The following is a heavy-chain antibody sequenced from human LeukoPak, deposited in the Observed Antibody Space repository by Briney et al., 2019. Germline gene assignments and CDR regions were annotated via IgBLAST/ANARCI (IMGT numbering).Heavy chain of an antibody. CDR1: GFTFSDYG. Sequence: GGSLRLSCAASGFTFSDYGFHWVRQAPGKGLEWVAVIRYDGTKKYYADSVKGRFTISRDDSKNTLDLQMNSLRAVDTAVYYCARDGCSTTSCFDYWGQGALVTVSS. D-gene: IGHD2/OR15-2a*01. V-gene: IGHV3-33*01. CDR2: IRYDGTKK. J-gene: IGHJ4*02. CDR3: ARDGCSTTSCFDY.